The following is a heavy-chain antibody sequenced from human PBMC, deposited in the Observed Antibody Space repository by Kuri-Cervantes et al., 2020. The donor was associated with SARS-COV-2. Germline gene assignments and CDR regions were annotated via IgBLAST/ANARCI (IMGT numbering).Heavy chain of an antibody. CDR2: INHSGST. V-gene: IGHV4-34*01. J-gene: IGHJ6*03. D-gene: IGHD3-22*01. CDR3: AGFYYYDSSGFVANYYYMDV. Sequence: SETLSLTCAVFGGSFSGYYWSWIRQSPGKGLEWIGKINHSGSTNYNPSLSSRLTISVDTSKNQFSLKLSSVTAADTAVYYCAGFYYYDSSGFVANYYYMDVWGKGTTVTVSS. CDR1: GGSFSGYY.